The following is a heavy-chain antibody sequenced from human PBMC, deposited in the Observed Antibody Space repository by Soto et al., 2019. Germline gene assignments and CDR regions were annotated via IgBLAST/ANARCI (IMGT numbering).Heavy chain of an antibody. D-gene: IGHD4-17*01. CDR1: GGSISSYY. Sequence: SETLSLTCTVSGGSISSYYWSWIRQPPGKGLEWIGYIYYSGSTNYNPSLKSRVTISVDTSKNQFSLKLSSVTAADTAVYYCARPDYGDIGAFDIWGQGTMVTVSS. CDR3: ARPDYGDIGAFDI. J-gene: IGHJ3*02. V-gene: IGHV4-59*08. CDR2: IYYSGST.